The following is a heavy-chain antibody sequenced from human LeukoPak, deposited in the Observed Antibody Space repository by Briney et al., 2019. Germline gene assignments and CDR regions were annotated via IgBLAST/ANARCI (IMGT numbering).Heavy chain of an antibody. J-gene: IGHJ4*02. CDR1: GYSFTSYW. CDR2: IYPGDSDT. Sequence: GESLKISCKGSGYSFTSYWIGWVRQMPGKCLEWMGIIYPGDSDTRYSPSFQGQVTISADKSISTAYLQWSSLKASDTAMYYCARPYCSSTSCDTYYFDYWGQGTLVTVSS. CDR3: ARPYCSSTSCDTYYFDY. V-gene: IGHV5-51*01. D-gene: IGHD2-2*01.